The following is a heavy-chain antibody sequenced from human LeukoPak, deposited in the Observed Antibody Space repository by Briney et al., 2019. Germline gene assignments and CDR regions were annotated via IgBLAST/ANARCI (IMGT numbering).Heavy chain of an antibody. CDR1: GYTLSNLS. CDR3: ARGRPRRYFDWLVVDYYYYYMDV. Sequence: ASVKVSCKVSGYTLSNLSMRWVRQSPGKGLGWVGGLDPEDGETFYAQKFLGRVTMTEDTSSDTAFMELSNLRSDDTAMYYCARGRPRRYFDWLVVDYYYYYMDVWGKGTTVTVSS. D-gene: IGHD3-9*01. CDR2: LDPEDGET. V-gene: IGHV1-24*01. J-gene: IGHJ6*03.